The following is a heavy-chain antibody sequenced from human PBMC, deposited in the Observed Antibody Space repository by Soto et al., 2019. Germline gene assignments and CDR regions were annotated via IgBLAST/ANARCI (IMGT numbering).Heavy chain of an antibody. CDR2: ISSSGSTI. J-gene: IGHJ3*02. CDR3: ARDRARCTNGVCSDAFDI. Sequence: GGSLRLSCAASGFTFSDYYMSWIRQAPGKGLEWVSYISSSGSTIYYADSVKGRFTISRDNAKNSLYLQMNSLRAEDTAVYYCARDRARCTNGVCSDAFDIWGQGTMVTVSS. CDR1: GFTFSDYY. V-gene: IGHV3-11*01. D-gene: IGHD2-8*01.